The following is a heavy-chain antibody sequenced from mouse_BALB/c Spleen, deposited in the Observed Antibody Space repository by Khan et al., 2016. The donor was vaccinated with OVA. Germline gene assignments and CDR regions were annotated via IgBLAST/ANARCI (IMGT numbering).Heavy chain of an antibody. Sequence: EVELVESGGDLVEPGGSLKLSCAASGFTFSTYGMSWVRQTPDKRLEWVATISTGGHYTYYPDSVRGRFTISRDNAKNTLYLQMTSLKSEDTAMFYCARISYYCDSEGFAFWGKGTLVTV. J-gene: IGHJ3*01. V-gene: IGHV5-6*01. CDR1: GFTFSTYG. CDR2: ISTGGHYT. CDR3: ARISYYCDSEGFAF. D-gene: IGHD1-1*01.